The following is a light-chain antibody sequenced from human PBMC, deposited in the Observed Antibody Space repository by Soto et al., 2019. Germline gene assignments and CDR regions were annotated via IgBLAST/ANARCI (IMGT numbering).Light chain of an antibody. Sequence: QSVLTQPPSVSAAPGQKVTISCSGSSSNIGNNYVSWYQQLPGTAPKLLIYDNNKRPSGIPDRCSGSKSGTSATLGITGLQTGDEADYYCGTWDSSLSAYVFGPGTKVTGL. V-gene: IGLV1-51*01. CDR2: DNN. CDR1: SSNIGNNY. J-gene: IGLJ1*01. CDR3: GTWDSSLSAYV.